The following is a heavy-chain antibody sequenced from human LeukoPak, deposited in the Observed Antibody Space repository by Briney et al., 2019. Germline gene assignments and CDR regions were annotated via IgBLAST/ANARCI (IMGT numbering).Heavy chain of an antibody. CDR3: ARARLLLENAFDI. V-gene: IGHV4-30-2*01. J-gene: IGHJ3*02. CDR2: IYHSGST. Sequence: PSETLSLTCAVSGGSISSGGHSWSWIRQPPGKGLEWIGYIYHSGSTYYNPSLKSRVTISVDRSKNQFSLKLSSVTAADTAVYYCARARLLLENAFDIWGQGTMVTVSS. D-gene: IGHD3-3*01. CDR1: GGSISSGGHS.